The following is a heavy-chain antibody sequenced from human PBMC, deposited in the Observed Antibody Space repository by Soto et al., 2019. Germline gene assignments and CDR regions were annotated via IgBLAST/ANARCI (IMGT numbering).Heavy chain of an antibody. V-gene: IGHV1-46*01. CDR2: INPSGGST. D-gene: IGHD6-13*01. J-gene: IGHJ4*02. Sequence: QVQLVQSGAEVKNPGASVKVSCKASGYTFTNYYIHWVRQAPGQGLEWMAIINPSGGSTNYAQKCQGRVTLARDTFTNTVYMELSSLRSEDTAIYYCARGLAAGDYWGQGTLVTVSS. CDR3: ARGLAAGDY. CDR1: GYTFTNYY.